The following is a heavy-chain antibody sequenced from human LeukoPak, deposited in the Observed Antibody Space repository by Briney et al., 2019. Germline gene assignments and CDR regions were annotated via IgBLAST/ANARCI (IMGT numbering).Heavy chain of an antibody. CDR2: IYYSGST. Sequence: PSETLSLTCIVSGGSISSHYWSWIRQPPGKGLEYIGYIYYSGSTDYNPSLKSRVTISLDTSKNQFSLNLTPVTAADTAVYYCARRSGVLDSRDSRYYFDHWGQGTLVTVSS. CDR3: ARRSGVLDSRDSRYYFDH. D-gene: IGHD3-22*01. CDR1: GGSISSHY. V-gene: IGHV4-59*11. J-gene: IGHJ4*02.